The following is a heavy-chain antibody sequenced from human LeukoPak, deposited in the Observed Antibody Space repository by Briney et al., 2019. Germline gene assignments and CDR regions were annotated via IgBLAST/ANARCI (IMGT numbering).Heavy chain of an antibody. V-gene: IGHV5-51*01. J-gene: IGHJ4*02. CDR1: GYSFTSHW. D-gene: IGHD4-17*01. CDR3: ARQGSGYGDYVDY. CDR2: IYPGDSDT. Sequence: GESLKISCKASGYSFTSHWIGWVRQMPGKGLEWMGVIYPGDSDTRYSPSFQGQVTISADKSINTAYLQWSSLKASDTAIYYCARQGSGYGDYVDYWGLGTLVTVSS.